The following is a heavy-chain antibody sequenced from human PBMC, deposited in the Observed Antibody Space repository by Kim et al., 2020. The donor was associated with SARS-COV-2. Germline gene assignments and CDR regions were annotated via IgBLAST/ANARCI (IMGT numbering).Heavy chain of an antibody. D-gene: IGHD6-6*01. CDR1: GGSISSYY. Sequence: SETLSLTCTVSGGSISSYYWTWIRQPPGKGLEWIGYVFYSGSTNYNPSLKSRVTISVDTSKNQFSLKLSSVTAADTAAYYCARLPVAARLFFDYWGQGTL. CDR3: ARLPVAARLFFDY. J-gene: IGHJ4*02. V-gene: IGHV4-59*13. CDR2: VFYSGST.